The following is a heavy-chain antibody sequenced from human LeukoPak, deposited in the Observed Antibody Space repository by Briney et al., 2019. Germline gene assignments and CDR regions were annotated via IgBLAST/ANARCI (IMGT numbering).Heavy chain of an antibody. CDR1: GFTFSTYG. Sequence: GGSLRLSCVGTGFTFSTYGMHWVRQAPGKGLEWVAVISYDGSNKYFADSVKGRFTISRDNSKNTLYLQMISLRAEDTAVYYCAKEQAVALDVWGQGTTVSVSS. J-gene: IGHJ6*02. CDR3: AKEQAVALDV. V-gene: IGHV3-30*18. CDR2: ISYDGSNK.